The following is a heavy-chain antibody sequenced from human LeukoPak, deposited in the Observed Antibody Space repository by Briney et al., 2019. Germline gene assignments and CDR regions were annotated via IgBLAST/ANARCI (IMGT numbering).Heavy chain of an antibody. CDR1: EFTFNNYA. Sequence: GGSLRLSCAASEFTFNNYAMHWVRQAPGKGLEWVAVISYDASNKYYADSVKGRFTISRDNSKNTLYLQMNSLRAEDTAVYYCARAQSYYGSGSYGGDWGQGTLVTVSS. J-gene: IGHJ4*02. CDR3: ARAQSYYGSGSYGGD. D-gene: IGHD3-10*01. CDR2: ISYDASNK. V-gene: IGHV3-30-3*01.